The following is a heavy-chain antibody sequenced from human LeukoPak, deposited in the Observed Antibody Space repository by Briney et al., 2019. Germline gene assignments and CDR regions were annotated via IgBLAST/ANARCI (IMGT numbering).Heavy chain of an antibody. CDR3: ARHKALRGYDYVWGSYFY. Sequence: GESLKISCKASGYSFTTHWIGWVRQMPGKGLEWMGIIYPGDSDTRYSPSFQGQVTISADKSISTAYLQWSSLKASDTAMYYCARHKALRGYDYVWGSYFYWGQGTLVTVSS. D-gene: IGHD3-16*01. V-gene: IGHV5-51*01. CDR1: GYSFTTHW. CDR2: IYPGDSDT. J-gene: IGHJ4*02.